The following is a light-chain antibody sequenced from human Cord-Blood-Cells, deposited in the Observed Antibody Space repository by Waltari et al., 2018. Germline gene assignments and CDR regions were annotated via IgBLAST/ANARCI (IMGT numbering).Light chain of an antibody. Sequence: QSALTQPASVSGSPGQSITISCTGTSSDVGSYNFVSWYQQHPGKAPKLMIYEVSKRPSGVSNRFSGSKSGNTASLTISGLQAEDEADYYCCSYAGSSTPHVVFGGGTKLTVL. CDR1: SSDVGSYNF. CDR3: CSYAGSSTPHVV. CDR2: EVS. J-gene: IGLJ2*01. V-gene: IGLV2-23*02.